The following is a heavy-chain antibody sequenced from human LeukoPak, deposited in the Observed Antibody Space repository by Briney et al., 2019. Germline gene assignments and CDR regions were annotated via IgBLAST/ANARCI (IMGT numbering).Heavy chain of an antibody. CDR2: FYHSGLT. CDR1: GYSISSGYY. D-gene: IGHD3-10*01. J-gene: IGHJ5*02. Sequence: SETLSLTCTVAGYSISSGYYWGWIRQPPGKGLEWIGNFYHSGLTYYNPSLKSRVTTSVDTSKNQFSLKLSSVTAADTAVYYCARHYYYGSGSYYRTYNWFDPWGQGTLVTVSS. CDR3: ARHYYYGSGSYYRTYNWFDP. V-gene: IGHV4-38-2*02.